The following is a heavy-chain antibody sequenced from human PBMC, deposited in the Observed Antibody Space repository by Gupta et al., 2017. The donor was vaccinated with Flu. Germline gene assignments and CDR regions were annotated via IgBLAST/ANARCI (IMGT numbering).Heavy chain of an antibody. D-gene: IGHD3-3*01. CDR1: GFTCSSNA. V-gene: IGHV3-23*01. CDR3: AKEGKYYDDTTTDF. J-gene: IGHJ4*02. CDR2: ISGNGDVT. Sequence: GFTCSSNAMSGVRQAPGKGLEWVSTISGNGDVTYYADSVKGRFTISRDNSKNTLYLQMSSLRAEDTALYYCAKEGKYYDDTTTDFWGQGTLVTVSS.